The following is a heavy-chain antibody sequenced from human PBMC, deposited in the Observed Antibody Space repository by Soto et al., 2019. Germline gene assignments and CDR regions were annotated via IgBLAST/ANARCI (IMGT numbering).Heavy chain of an antibody. D-gene: IGHD2-2*02. V-gene: IGHV3-7*04. CDR2: IKEDGTMT. CDR1: GFSFSSFW. J-gene: IGHJ4*02. CDR3: ARDVGYNRHDY. Sequence: VQLVESGGGLVQPGGSLRLSCATSGFSFSSFWMAWVRQAPGKGLEWLANIKEDGTMTYYLESVKGRFTISRDNAKNSLFLQIDSLTADDTGVYYCARDVGYNRHDYWGLGTLVIVSS.